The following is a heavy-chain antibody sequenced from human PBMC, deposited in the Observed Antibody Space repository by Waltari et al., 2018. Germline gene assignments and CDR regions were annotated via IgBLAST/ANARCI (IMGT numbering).Heavy chain of an antibody. D-gene: IGHD3-22*01. Sequence: EVQLVESGGGLIQPGGSLRLSCAASGFTVSSNYMSWVRPAPGKGLEWVSVIYSGGSTYYADSVKGRFTISRDNSKNTLYLQMNSLRAEDTAVYYCARAPYSYYYDSSGYKGDYYFDYWGQGTLVTVSS. V-gene: IGHV3-53*01. CDR3: ARAPYSYYYDSSGYKGDYYFDY. CDR1: GFTVSSNY. CDR2: IYSGGST. J-gene: IGHJ4*02.